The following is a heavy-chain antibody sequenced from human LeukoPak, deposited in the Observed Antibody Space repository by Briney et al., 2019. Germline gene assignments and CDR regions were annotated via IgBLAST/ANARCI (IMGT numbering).Heavy chain of an antibody. CDR2: IIPIFGTA. D-gene: IGHD3-10*02. CDR1: GGTFSSYA. CDR3: ARELPPVRGKRVAFDI. Sequence: GASAKVSCKASGGTFSSYAISWVRQAPGQGLEWMGRIIPIFGTANYAQKFQGRVTITTDESTSTAYMELSSLRSEDTAVYYCARELPPVRGKRVAFDIWGQGTMVTVSS. V-gene: IGHV1-69*05. J-gene: IGHJ3*02.